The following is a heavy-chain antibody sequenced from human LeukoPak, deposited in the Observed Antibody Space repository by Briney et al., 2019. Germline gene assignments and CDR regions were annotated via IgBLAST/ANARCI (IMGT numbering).Heavy chain of an antibody. D-gene: IGHD6-13*01. V-gene: IGHV3-9*01. J-gene: IGHJ6*02. CDR2: ISWNSGRI. CDR1: GFTFDDYA. Sequence: GGSLRLSCAASGFTFDDYAMHWVRQAPGKGLEWVSGISWNSGRIGYADSVKGRFTISRDNAKNSLYLQMNSLRAEDTALYYCAKAPGIAAAAGRGDYYYYGMDVWGQGTTVTVSS. CDR3: AKAPGIAAAAGRGDYYYYGMDV.